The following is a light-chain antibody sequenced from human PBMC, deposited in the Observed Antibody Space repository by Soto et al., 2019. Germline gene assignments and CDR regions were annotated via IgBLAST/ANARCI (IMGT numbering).Light chain of an antibody. CDR3: QQYNYWPRT. CDR1: QSVNSN. J-gene: IGKJ1*01. Sequence: EVEMTQSPATLSVSPGERATLSCRASQSVNSNLAWYQQKPGQAPRLLIYGASTSATGIPATFSGSGSGTEFTLTISSLQSEDFAVYYCQQYNYWPRTFGQGTKVEIK. CDR2: GAS. V-gene: IGKV3-15*01.